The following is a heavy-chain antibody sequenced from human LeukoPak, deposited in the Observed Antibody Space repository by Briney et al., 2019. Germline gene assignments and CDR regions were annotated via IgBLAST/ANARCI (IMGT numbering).Heavy chain of an antibody. CDR3: ARGTSGWQDFFDH. CDR1: GYSFTTYW. CDR2: IDPSDSYT. D-gene: IGHD6-19*01. V-gene: IGHV5-10-1*01. Sequence: GESLKISCKGSGYSFTTYWISWVRQMPGKGLEWMGRIDPSDSYTNYSPSFQGHVTISADKSISTAYLQWSSLKASDTAMYCCARGTSGWQDFFDHWGHGTLVTVSS. J-gene: IGHJ4*01.